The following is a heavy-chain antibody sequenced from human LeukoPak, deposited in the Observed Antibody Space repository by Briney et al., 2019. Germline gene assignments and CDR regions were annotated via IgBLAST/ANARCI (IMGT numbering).Heavy chain of an antibody. D-gene: IGHD5-12*01. CDR2: IWFDGGDK. Sequence: GRSLRLSGAASGFTFSSYGMHWVRQAPGKGLEWVAVIWFDGGDKYYADSVKGRFTISRDNSKNTLYLQMNSLRAEDTAVYYCARDLKSAYSGYEIDYWGQGTLVTVSS. CDR1: GFTFSSYG. V-gene: IGHV3-33*01. J-gene: IGHJ4*02. CDR3: ARDLKSAYSGYEIDY.